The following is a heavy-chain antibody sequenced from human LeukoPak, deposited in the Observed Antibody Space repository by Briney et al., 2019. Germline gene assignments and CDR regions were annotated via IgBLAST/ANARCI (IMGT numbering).Heavy chain of an antibody. V-gene: IGHV1-2*02. CDR3: ARESPTYGFWSGYPDY. CDR1: GYTFTGYY. J-gene: IGHJ4*02. CDR2: INPNSGGT. Sequence: ASVKVSCKASGYTFTGYYMHWVRQAPGQGLEWMGWINPNSGGTKYAQEFQGRVTMTRDTSISTAYMELSRVRSDDTAVYYCARESPTYGFWSGYPDYWGQGTLVTVSS. D-gene: IGHD3-3*01.